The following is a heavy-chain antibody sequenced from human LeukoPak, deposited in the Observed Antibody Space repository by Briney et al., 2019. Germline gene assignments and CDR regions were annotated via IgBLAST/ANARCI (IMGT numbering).Heavy chain of an antibody. D-gene: IGHD3-3*01. Sequence: PGGSLRLSCAASGFTFSSYWMSWVRQAPGKGLEWVANIKQDGSEKYYVDSVKGRFTISRDNAKNSLYLQMNSLRAEDTAVYYCARDLYYDFWSGSHSYGMDVWGQGTTVTVSS. J-gene: IGHJ6*02. CDR1: GFTFSSYW. V-gene: IGHV3-7*01. CDR2: IKQDGSEK. CDR3: ARDLYYDFWSGSHSYGMDV.